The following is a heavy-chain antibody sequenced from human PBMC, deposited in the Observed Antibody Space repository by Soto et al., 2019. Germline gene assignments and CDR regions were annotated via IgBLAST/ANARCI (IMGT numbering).Heavy chain of an antibody. D-gene: IGHD3-9*01. CDR1: GGSFSGYY. J-gene: IGHJ4*02. CDR3: ARGGLLRYFDWLLPLDY. Sequence: SETLSLTCAVYGGSFSGYYWIWIRQPPGKGLEWIGEINHSGSTNYNPSLKSRVTISVDTSKNQFSLKLSSVTAADTAVYYCARGGLLRYFDWLLPLDYWGQGTLVTVSS. V-gene: IGHV4-34*01. CDR2: INHSGST.